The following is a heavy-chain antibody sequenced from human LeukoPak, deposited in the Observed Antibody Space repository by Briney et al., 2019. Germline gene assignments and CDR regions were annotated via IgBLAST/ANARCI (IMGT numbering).Heavy chain of an antibody. V-gene: IGHV3-23*05. CDR3: ARGGIITSYAFEI. Sequence: GGSLRLSCAASGFTFSSYAMTWVRQAPGKGLEWVSGIDTKGTRTYYADSVKGRFTISRDSSKNSLYLQMDSLRAEDTAVYYCARGGIITSYAFEIWGQGAMVTVSS. D-gene: IGHD3-10*01. CDR2: IDTKGTRT. J-gene: IGHJ3*02. CDR1: GFTFSSYA.